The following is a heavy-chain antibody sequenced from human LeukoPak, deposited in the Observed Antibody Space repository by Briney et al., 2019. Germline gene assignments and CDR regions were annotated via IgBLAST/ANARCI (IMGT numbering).Heavy chain of an antibody. CDR3: ASPQYYYGSGSYSDAFDI. J-gene: IGHJ3*02. D-gene: IGHD3-10*01. Sequence: GASVKLSCTASGYTFTSYGISWVRQAPGQGLEWMGWISAYNGNTNYAQNLQGRVTMTTDTSTSTDYMELRSLRSDDTAVYYCASPQYYYGSGSYSDAFDIWVQGTMVTVSS. CDR2: ISAYNGNT. V-gene: IGHV1-18*04. CDR1: GYTFTSYG.